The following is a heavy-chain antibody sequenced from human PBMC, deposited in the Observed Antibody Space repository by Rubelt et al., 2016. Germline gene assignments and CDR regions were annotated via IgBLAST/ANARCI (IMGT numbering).Heavy chain of an antibody. J-gene: IGHJ4*02. D-gene: IGHD1-26*01. V-gene: IGHV3-7*04. CDR2: IKQDGSDK. Sequence: EVQLVESGGGLVQPGGSLRLSCAASGFTFSSYSMNWVRQAPGKGLEWVANIKQDGSDKYYRDSVKGLFTISIDNAKNSLSLQMNSLRAEDTAIYYCVRAVGVGDSYWGQGTLVTVSS. CDR3: VRAVGVGDSY. CDR1: GFTFSSYS.